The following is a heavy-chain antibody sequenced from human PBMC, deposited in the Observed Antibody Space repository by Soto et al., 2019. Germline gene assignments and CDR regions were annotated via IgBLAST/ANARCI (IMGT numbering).Heavy chain of an antibody. V-gene: IGHV3-23*01. CDR2: ISGSGGST. Sequence: PGGSLRLSCAASGFTFGSYAMSWVGQAPGKGLEWVSAISGSGGSTYYADSVKGRFTISRDNSKNTLYLQMNSLRAEDTAVYYCAREWSGIGGGYSSGWFYGMDVWGQGTTVTVSS. D-gene: IGHD6-19*01. CDR3: AREWSGIGGGYSSGWFYGMDV. CDR1: GFTFGSYA. J-gene: IGHJ6*02.